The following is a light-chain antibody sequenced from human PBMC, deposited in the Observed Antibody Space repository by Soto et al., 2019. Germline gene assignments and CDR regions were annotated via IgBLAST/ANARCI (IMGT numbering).Light chain of an antibody. CDR2: GIS. Sequence: EIVLTQSPGTLSLSPGERATLSCRASQSVSSNYLAWYQQKSGQAPRLLIYGISSRATGIPVRFSGSGSGTDFNLTIRRLEPEDFAVYYCQQYGTSRTFGQGNKVEIK. V-gene: IGKV3-20*01. CDR3: QQYGTSRT. CDR1: QSVSSNY. J-gene: IGKJ1*01.